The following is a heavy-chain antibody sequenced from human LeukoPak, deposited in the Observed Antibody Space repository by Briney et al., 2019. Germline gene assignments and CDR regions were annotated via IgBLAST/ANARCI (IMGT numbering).Heavy chain of an antibody. Sequence: PSQTLSLTCAVSGGSISSGGYSWSWIRQPPGKGLEWIGYIYHSGSTYYNPSLESRVTISVDRSKNQFSLKLSSVTAADTAVYYCARRVTMVRGVKNWFDPWGQGTLVTVSS. J-gene: IGHJ5*02. CDR2: IYHSGST. D-gene: IGHD3-10*01. CDR1: GGSISSGGYS. V-gene: IGHV4-30-2*01. CDR3: ARRVTMVRGVKNWFDP.